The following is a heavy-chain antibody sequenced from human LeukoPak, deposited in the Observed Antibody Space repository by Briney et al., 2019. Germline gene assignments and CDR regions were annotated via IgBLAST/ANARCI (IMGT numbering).Heavy chain of an antibody. D-gene: IGHD1-1*01. CDR2: FDPEDGET. CDR1: GYTLTELS. CDR3: AVSLTTGGYYGMDV. Sequence: GASVTVSFKVSGYTLTELSLHWVRQAPGKGREWMGRFDPEDGETIYTRKFQGRVTITEDKSADTAYMELSSLRSEDTAVYFCAVSLTTGGYYGMDVWGQGTTVTVSS. J-gene: IGHJ6*02. V-gene: IGHV1-24*01.